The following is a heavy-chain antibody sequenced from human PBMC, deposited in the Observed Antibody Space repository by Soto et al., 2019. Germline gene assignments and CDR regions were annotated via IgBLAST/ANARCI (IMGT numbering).Heavy chain of an antibody. CDR2: IYPGDSET. V-gene: IGHV5-51*01. CDR1: GYSVPSFW. J-gene: IGHJ4*02. CDR3: VKQHPLDSRAWHN. Sequence: PXESLKISCKVCGYSVPSFWIGWVRQMPGKGLEWLGSIYPGDSETRYSPSFQGEVTISADKSITTAYLHWSSLRASDTATYYCVKQHPLDSRAWHNWGQGTLVTVSS. D-gene: IGHD6-19*01.